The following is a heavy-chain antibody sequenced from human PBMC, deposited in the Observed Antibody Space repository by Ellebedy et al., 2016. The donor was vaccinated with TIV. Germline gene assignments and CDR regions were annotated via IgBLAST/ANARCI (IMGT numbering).Heavy chain of an antibody. J-gene: IGHJ1*01. CDR1: GFTFSSYW. CDR2: IKQDGSVK. V-gene: IGHV3-7*01. D-gene: IGHD1-26*01. CDR3: AREGDRGYFQH. Sequence: GESLKISXAASGFTFSSYWMHWVRQAPGKGLEWVANIKQDGSVKKYVDSVKGRFTISRDNGKNSLFLQMNSLRAEDTAVYYCAREGDRGYFQHWGQGVLVTVSS.